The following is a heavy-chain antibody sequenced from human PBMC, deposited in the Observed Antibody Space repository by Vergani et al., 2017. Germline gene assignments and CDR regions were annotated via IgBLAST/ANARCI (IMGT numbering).Heavy chain of an antibody. J-gene: IGHJ6*03. D-gene: IGHD6-13*01. CDR1: GGTFSSYA. V-gene: IGHV1-69*01. CDR3: ARDLSSTKYYYYYYMDV. Sequence: QVQLVQSGAEVKKPGSSVKVSCKASGGTFSSYAISWVRQAPGQGLEWMGGIIPIFGTANYAQKFQGRVTITADESTSTAYMELSSLRSEDTAVYYCARDLSSTKYYYYYYMDVWGKGTTVTVSS. CDR2: IIPIFGTA.